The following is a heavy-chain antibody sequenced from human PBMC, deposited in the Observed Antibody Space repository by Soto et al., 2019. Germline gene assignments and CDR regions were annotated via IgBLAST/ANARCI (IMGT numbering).Heavy chain of an antibody. CDR2: INHSGST. CDR3: ARMYNSGFYRPEGDYFFYGMDV. D-gene: IGHD6-19*01. CDR1: GGSFSGYY. Sequence: SETLSLTCAVYGGSFSGYYWSWIRQPPGKGLEWIGEINHSGSTNYNPSLKSRVTMSADTSKNQFSLSLRSVTAADSAIYYCARMYNSGFYRPEGDYFFYGMDVWGQGTTVTVSS. V-gene: IGHV4-34*01. J-gene: IGHJ6*02.